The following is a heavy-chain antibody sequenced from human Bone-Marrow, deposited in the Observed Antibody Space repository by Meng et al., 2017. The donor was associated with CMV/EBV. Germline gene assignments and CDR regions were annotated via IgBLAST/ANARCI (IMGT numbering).Heavy chain of an antibody. J-gene: IGHJ3*02. V-gene: IGHV1-8*03. CDR1: GYTFTSYD. Sequence: ASVKVSCKASGYTFTSYDINWVRQATGQGLEWMGWMNPNSGNTGYAQKFQGRVTITRNTSISTAYMELSSLRSEDTAVYYCARDGTEVTTVTKAAFDIWGQGPMVT. CDR2: MNPNSGNT. D-gene: IGHD4-17*01. CDR3: ARDGTEVTTVTKAAFDI.